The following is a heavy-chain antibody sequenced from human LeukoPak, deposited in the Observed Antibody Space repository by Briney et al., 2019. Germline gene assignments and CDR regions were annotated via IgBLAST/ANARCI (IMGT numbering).Heavy chain of an antibody. CDR1: GFTFSSYA. J-gene: IGHJ4*02. V-gene: IGHV3-30*04. CDR3: ARVVGSSGWYDY. Sequence: PGGSLRLSCAASGFTFSSYAMHWVRQAPGKGLEWVAVISYDGSNKYYADSVKDRFTISGDNSKNTLYLQMNSLRAEDTAVYYCARVVGSSGWYDYWGRGTLVTVSS. D-gene: IGHD6-19*01. CDR2: ISYDGSNK.